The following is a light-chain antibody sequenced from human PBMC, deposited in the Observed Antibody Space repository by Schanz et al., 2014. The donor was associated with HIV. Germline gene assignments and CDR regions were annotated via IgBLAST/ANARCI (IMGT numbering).Light chain of an antibody. CDR1: QGISNS. CDR3: HQYADSSWS. Sequence: DIQLTQSPSFLSASVGDRVTITCRASQGISNSLAWYQQRPGKAPRVLIYAASTLQRGVPSRFSGSGAGTEFTLTINSLQPDDSATYYCHQYADSSWSFGLGTKVETK. CDR2: AAS. V-gene: IGKV1-9*01. J-gene: IGKJ1*01.